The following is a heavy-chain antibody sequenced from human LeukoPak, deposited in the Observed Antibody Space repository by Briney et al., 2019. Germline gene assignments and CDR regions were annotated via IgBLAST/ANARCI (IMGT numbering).Heavy chain of an antibody. J-gene: IGHJ4*02. CDR2: ITGPGGST. Sequence: PGGSLRLSCAASGFTFSTYAMSWVRRTPGKGLERVSAITGPGGSTYYADSVKGRFTISRDNSKNTLYLQMNSLRAEDTAVYYCAKDPPILRWSFDYWGQGTLVTVSS. CDR1: GFTFSTYA. V-gene: IGHV3-23*01. D-gene: IGHD4-23*01. CDR3: AKDPPILRWSFDY.